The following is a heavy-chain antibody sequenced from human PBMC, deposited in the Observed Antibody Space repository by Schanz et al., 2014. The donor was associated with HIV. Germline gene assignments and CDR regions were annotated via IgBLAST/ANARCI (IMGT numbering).Heavy chain of an antibody. D-gene: IGHD1-20*01. CDR1: GFTFSTYG. CDR2: IWYDGSNK. V-gene: IGHV3-33*08. Sequence: QVQLVESGGGVVQPGRSLRLSCAASGFTFSTYGMHWVRQGPGKGLEWVAVIWYDGSNKYYADSVKGRFTISRDNSKKTLYLQMNSLRAEDTAVYYCARGEAITYYYHYYGMDVWGQGTTVTVSS. J-gene: IGHJ6*02. CDR3: ARGEAITYYYHYYGMDV.